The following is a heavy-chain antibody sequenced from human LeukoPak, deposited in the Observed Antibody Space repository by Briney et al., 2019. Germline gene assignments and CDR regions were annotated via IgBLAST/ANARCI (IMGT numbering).Heavy chain of an antibody. D-gene: IGHD6-13*01. CDR2: IYYSGST. V-gene: IGHV4-38-2*02. CDR1: GYSISSGYY. J-gene: IGHJ4*02. Sequence: SETLSLTCTVSGYSISSGYYWGWIRQPPGKGLEWIGSIYYSGSTYYNPSLKSRVTISVDTSKNQFSLKLSSVTAADTAVYYCARVVGSSWYPLFDYWGQGTLVTVSS. CDR3: ARVVGSSWYPLFDY.